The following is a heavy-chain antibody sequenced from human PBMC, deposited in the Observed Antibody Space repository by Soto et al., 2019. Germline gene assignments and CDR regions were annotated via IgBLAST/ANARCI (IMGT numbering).Heavy chain of an antibody. CDR3: ARDLRTHWVGVGYNWFDP. J-gene: IGHJ5*02. CDR1: GGTFSSYA. Sequence: QVQLVQSGAEVKKPGSSVKVSCKASGGTFSSYAISWVRQAPGQGLEWMGGIIPIFGTANYAQKFQGRVTITADESTSTAYMELSSLRSEGTAVYYCARDLRTHWVGVGYNWFDPWGQGTLVTVSS. CDR2: IIPIFGTA. D-gene: IGHD3-16*01. V-gene: IGHV1-69*01.